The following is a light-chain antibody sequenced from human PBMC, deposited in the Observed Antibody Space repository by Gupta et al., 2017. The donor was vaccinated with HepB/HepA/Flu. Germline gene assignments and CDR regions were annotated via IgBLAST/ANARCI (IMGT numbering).Light chain of an antibody. CDR2: DVS. CDR3: SSYTSSSTYV. Sequence: QPALTQPALVFGSPGQSITISCTGTSSDVGGYNYVSWYQQHPGKAPKLMIYDVSNRPSGVSNRFSGSKSGNTASLTISGLQAEDEADYYCSSYTSSSTYVFGTGTKVTVL. V-gene: IGLV2-14*01. J-gene: IGLJ1*01. CDR1: SSDVGGYNY.